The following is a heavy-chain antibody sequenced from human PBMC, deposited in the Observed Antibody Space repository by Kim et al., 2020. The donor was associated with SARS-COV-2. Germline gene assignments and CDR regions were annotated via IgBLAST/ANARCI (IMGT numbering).Heavy chain of an antibody. CDR3: ARHRRAWLRRPAQNYFYHGMDV. Sequence: SETLSLTCTVSGGSISSSSYYWGWIRQPPGKGLEWIGSIYYSGSTYYNPSLKSRVTISVDTSKNQFSLKLSSVTAADTAVYYCARHRRAWLRRPAQNYFYHGMDVWCQGPTVTVSS. V-gene: IGHV4-39*01. J-gene: IGHJ6*02. D-gene: IGHD5-12*01. CDR2: IYYSGST. CDR1: GGSISSSSYY.